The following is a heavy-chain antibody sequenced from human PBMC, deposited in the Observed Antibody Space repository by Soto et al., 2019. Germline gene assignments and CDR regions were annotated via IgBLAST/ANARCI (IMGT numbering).Heavy chain of an antibody. CDR3: ASPGAQYYYDSSDVYGVDV. CDR2: INHSGST. V-gene: IGHV4-34*01. CDR1: GGSFSGYY. J-gene: IGHJ6*02. Sequence: SETLSLTCAVYGGSFSGYYWSWIRQPPGKGLEWIGEINHSGSTNYNPSLKSRVTISVDTSRNQFSLRLSSVTAADTAVYYCASPGAQYYYDSSDVYGVDVWGEGTTVTVCS. D-gene: IGHD3-22*01.